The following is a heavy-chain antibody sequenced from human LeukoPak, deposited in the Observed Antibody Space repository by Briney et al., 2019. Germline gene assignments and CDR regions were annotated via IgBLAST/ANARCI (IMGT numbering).Heavy chain of an antibody. V-gene: IGHV4-59*01. Sequence: SETLSLTCTVSGGSISSYYWSWIRQPPGKGLEWIGYIYYSGSTNYNPSLKSRVTISVDTSKNQFSLKLSSVTAADTAVYYCARALYYYDSSATSDYYYYMDVWAKGTTVTVSS. CDR2: IYYSGST. J-gene: IGHJ6*03. CDR1: GGSISSYY. D-gene: IGHD3-22*01. CDR3: ARALYYYDSSATSDYYYYMDV.